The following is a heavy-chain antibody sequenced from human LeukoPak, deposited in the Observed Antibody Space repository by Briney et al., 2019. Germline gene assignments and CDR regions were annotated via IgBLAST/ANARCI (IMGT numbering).Heavy chain of an antibody. CDR3: ARRAGYSGYLQYFDY. D-gene: IGHD5-12*01. CDR2: ISSSGSTI. V-gene: IGHV3-11*01. Sequence: PGGSLTLSCAAAGFTFSDYYMSWIRQAPGKGLEWVSYISSSGSTIYYADSVKGRFNISKDNAKNSLYMKMNSLRAEDSAVYYCARRAGYSGYLQYFDYWGQGPVVTVSS. CDR1: GFTFSDYY. J-gene: IGHJ4*02.